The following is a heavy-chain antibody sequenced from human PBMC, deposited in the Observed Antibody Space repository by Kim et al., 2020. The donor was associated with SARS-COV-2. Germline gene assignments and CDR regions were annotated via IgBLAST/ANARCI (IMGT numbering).Heavy chain of an antibody. J-gene: IGHJ3*02. CDR2: IWYDGSNK. D-gene: IGHD3-22*01. V-gene: IGHV3-33*01. CDR3: ARGRYYYDSSGSTDAFDI. Sequence: GGSLRLSCAASGFTFSSYGMHWVRQAPGKGLEWVAVIWYDGSNKYYADSVKGRFTISRDNSKNTLYLQMNSLRAEDTAVYYCARGRYYYDSSGSTDAFDIWGQGTMATVSS. CDR1: GFTFSSYG.